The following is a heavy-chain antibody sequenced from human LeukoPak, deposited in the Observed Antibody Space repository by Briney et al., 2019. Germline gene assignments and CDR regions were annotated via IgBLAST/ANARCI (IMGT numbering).Heavy chain of an antibody. CDR1: GFTFSSYS. Sequence: GSLRLSCAASGFTFSSYSMNWVRQAPGKGLEWVSSISSSSSYIYYADSVKGRFTISRDNAKNSLYLQMNSLRAEDTAVYYCARQCGTIFEYGMDVWGQGTTVTVS. V-gene: IGHV3-21*01. J-gene: IGHJ6*02. CDR3: ARQCGTIFEYGMDV. D-gene: IGHD3-3*01. CDR2: ISSSSSYI.